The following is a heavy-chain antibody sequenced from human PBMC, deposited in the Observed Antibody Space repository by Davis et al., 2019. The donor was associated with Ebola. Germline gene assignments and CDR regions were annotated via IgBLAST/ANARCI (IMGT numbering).Heavy chain of an antibody. CDR2: IRWNGVNA. D-gene: IGHD6-19*01. CDR3: AKDKISVAGTDNMFDP. V-gene: IGHV3-30*02. Sequence: GESLKISCVASGFTFSSYGLHWVRQAPGKGLEWVGFIRWNGVNAYYSDSVKGRFTISRDNSKNSVYLQMDSLRAEDTALYYCAKDKISVAGTDNMFDPWGQGTMVTVSS. J-gene: IGHJ5*02. CDR1: GFTFSSYG.